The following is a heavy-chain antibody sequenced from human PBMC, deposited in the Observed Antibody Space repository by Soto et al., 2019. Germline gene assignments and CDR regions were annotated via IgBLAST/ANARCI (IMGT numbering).Heavy chain of an antibody. CDR2: IIPIFGTA. CDR1: GGTFSSYA. V-gene: IGHV1-69*06. Sequence: SVKVSCKASGGTFSSYAISWVRQAPGQGLEWMGGIIPIFGTANYAQKFQGRVTITADMSTSTVYMELTSLTYDDTAVYYCARDVSGPGATYVMDVWGQGTTVTVSS. J-gene: IGHJ6*02. CDR3: ARDVSGPGATYVMDV. D-gene: IGHD2-2*01.